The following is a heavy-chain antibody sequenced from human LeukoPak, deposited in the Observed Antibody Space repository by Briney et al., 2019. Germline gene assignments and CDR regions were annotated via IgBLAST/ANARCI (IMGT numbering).Heavy chain of an antibody. D-gene: IGHD3-22*01. CDR1: GGSISSGNW. J-gene: IGHJ4*02. V-gene: IGHV4-4*02. Sequence: LSLTCTVSGGSISSGNWWSWVRQPPGKGLEWIGEIYHSGSTNYNPSLKSRVTISVDKSKNQFSLKLSSVTAADTAVYYCARDAYDSRGYSFDYWGQGTLVTVSS. CDR3: ARDAYDSRGYSFDY. CDR2: IYHSGST.